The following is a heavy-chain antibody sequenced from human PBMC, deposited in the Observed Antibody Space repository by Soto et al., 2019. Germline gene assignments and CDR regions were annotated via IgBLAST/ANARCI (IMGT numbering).Heavy chain of an antibody. D-gene: IGHD1-26*01. Sequence: QVQLQESGPGLVKPSDTLSLTCNVSGGSISGYYWSWIRQSPGKGLEYIGYIYYRGSTNYNSSLKSRVTMSVDTSRNQFSLKMNSVTAADTAVYYCARQQLLPVYYALDVWGQGTTVTVSS. CDR2: IYYRGST. CDR1: GGSISGYY. CDR3: ARQQLLPVYYALDV. V-gene: IGHV4-59*07. J-gene: IGHJ6*02.